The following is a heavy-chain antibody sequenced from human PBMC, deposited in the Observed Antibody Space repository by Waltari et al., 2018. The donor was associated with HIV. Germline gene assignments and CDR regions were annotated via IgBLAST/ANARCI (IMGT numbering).Heavy chain of an antibody. D-gene: IGHD6-6*01. V-gene: IGHV3-33*01. Sequence: QVQLVGSGGGVVQPGAALTLPCAGAGVSFSHFALHWVRPFPAKGLEWLAVFWSDGVEISYADSVKGRFTISKDSSQKTLYLHLTSLRAEDTALYYCARGYSSSRWIPLYHWGRGTLVTVSS. J-gene: IGHJ1*01. CDR2: FWSDGVEI. CDR1: GVSFSHFA. CDR3: ARGYSSSRWIPLYH.